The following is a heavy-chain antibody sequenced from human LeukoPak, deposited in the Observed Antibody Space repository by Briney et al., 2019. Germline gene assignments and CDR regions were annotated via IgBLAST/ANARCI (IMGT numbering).Heavy chain of an antibody. D-gene: IGHD3-10*01. CDR1: GYTFTSYD. CDR3: ARESGLYGSGSRY. J-gene: IGHJ4*02. CDR2: MNPNSGNT. V-gene: IGHV1-8*01. Sequence: ASVKVSCKASGYTFTSYDINWVRQATGQGLEWMGWMNPNSGNTGYAQKFQGRVTMTRNPSISTAYMELGSLRSEDTAVYYCARESGLYGSGSRYWGQGTLVTVSS.